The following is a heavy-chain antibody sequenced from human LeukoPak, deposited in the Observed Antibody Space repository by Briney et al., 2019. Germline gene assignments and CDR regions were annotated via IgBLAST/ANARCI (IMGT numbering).Heavy chain of an antibody. CDR1: GFTFSSYG. V-gene: IGHV3-33*01. CDR2: IWYDGSNK. Sequence: GGSLRLSCAASGFTFSSYGMHWVRQAPGKGLEWVAVIWYDGSNKYYADSVKGRFTTSRDNSKNTLYLQMNSLRAEDTAVYYCARDSSITMIVVPDYWGQGTLVTVSS. CDR3: ARDSSITMIVVPDY. J-gene: IGHJ4*02. D-gene: IGHD3-22*01.